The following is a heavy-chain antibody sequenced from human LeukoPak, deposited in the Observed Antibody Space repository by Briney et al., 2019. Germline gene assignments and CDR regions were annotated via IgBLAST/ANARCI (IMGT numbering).Heavy chain of an antibody. CDR1: GGSISRYY. CDR2: IYYSGST. CDR3: ARDQSGINGMDV. V-gene: IGHV4-59*01. J-gene: IGHJ6*02. D-gene: IGHD3-10*01. Sequence: SETLSLTCTVSGGSISRYYWSWIRQPPGKGLEWIGYIYYSGSTNYNPSLKSRVTISIDTSKNQLSLKLSSVTAADTAVYYCARDQSGINGMDVWGQGTTVTVSS.